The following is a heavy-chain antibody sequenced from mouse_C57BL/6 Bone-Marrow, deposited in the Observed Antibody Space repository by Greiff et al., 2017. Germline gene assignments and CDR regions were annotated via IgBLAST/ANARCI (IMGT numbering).Heavy chain of an antibody. CDR3: ARGGGSSDDYFDY. D-gene: IGHD1-1*01. CDR2: IYPGDGDT. V-gene: IGHV1-80*01. CDR1: GYAFSSYW. Sequence: QVQLQQSGAELVKPGASVKISCKASGYAFSSYWMNWVKQRPGKGLEWIGQIYPGDGDTNYNGKFKGKATLTADKSSSTAYMQLSSLTSEDSAVYFCARGGGSSDDYFDYWGQGTTLTVSS. J-gene: IGHJ2*01.